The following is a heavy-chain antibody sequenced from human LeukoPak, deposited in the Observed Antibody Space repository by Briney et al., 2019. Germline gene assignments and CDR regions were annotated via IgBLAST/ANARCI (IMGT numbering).Heavy chain of an antibody. CDR3: ARPRRGNSGDFFDL. D-gene: IGHD4-23*01. V-gene: IGHV3-7*01. CDR2: IKEDGSDK. J-gene: IGHJ4*02. Sequence: GGSLRLSCAASGSTFSDFWMTWVRQAPGKGLESVAYIKEDGSDKYYEDSVRGRFTISRDNAKSSLDLQMRSLRVEDTAVYYCARPRRGNSGDFFDLWGPGNLVTVSS. CDR1: GSTFSDFW.